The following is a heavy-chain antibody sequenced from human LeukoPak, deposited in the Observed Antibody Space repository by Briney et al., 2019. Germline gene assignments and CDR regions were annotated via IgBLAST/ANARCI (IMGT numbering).Heavy chain of an antibody. CDR1: GYTFTSYG. Sequence: ASVKVSCKASGYTFTSYGISWVRQAPGQGLEWMGWISAYNGNTNYAQKLQGRVTMTTDTSTSTAYMELRSLRSDDTAVYYCARDAGSLSIAAAGPKNWFDPWGQGTLVAVSS. CDR2: ISAYNGNT. V-gene: IGHV1-18*01. D-gene: IGHD6-13*01. J-gene: IGHJ5*02. CDR3: ARDAGSLSIAAAGPKNWFDP.